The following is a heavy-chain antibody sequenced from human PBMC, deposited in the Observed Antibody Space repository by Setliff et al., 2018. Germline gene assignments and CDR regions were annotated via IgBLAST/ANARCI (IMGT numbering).Heavy chain of an antibody. CDR1: GYTFTIYA. V-gene: IGHV1-18*01. CDR3: ARGYSYGPFGY. D-gene: IGHD5-18*01. CDR2: ISAYNGNT. J-gene: IGHJ4*02. Sequence: ASVKVSCKASGYTFTIYAIHWVRQAPGQRLEWMGWISAYNGNTNYAQKLQGRVTMTTDASTSTAYMELRSLRSDDTAVYYCARGYSYGPFGYWGQGTLVTVSS.